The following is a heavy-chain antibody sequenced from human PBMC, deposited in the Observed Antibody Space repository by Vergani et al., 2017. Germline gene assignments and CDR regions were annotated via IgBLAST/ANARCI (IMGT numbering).Heavy chain of an antibody. CDR1: GGSFSGYY. D-gene: IGHD3-9*01. J-gene: IGHJ5*02. V-gene: IGHV4-34*01. CDR2: INHRGST. Sequence: QVQLQQWGAGLLKPSETLSLTCAVYGGSFSGYYWSWIRQPPGKGLEWIGEINHRGSTNYNPSLRSRVTISVDTSKNQFSLKLSSVTAADTAVYYCATRVLRYFDWSGWFDPWGQGTLVTVSS. CDR3: ATRVLRYFDWSGWFDP.